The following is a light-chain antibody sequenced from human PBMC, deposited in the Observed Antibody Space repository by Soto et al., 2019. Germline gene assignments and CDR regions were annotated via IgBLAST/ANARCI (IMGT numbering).Light chain of an antibody. Sequence: ELLLTKSPVSLSFSPGERATLSCRASQSISSSYLAWYQQKVGQAPRLLIYDASNRATGIPARFSGSGSGTDFTLTISSLEPEDFAVYYCQQRSNWPRTFGQGTKVDI. V-gene: IGKV3D-20*02. CDR3: QQRSNWPRT. J-gene: IGKJ1*01. CDR2: DAS. CDR1: QSISSSY.